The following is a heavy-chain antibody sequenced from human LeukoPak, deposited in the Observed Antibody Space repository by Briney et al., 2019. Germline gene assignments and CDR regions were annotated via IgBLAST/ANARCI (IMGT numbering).Heavy chain of an antibody. V-gene: IGHV3-74*01. D-gene: IGHD2-2*01. CDR1: GFTFSSYW. CDR3: ARSTVPAVPFDI. Sequence: GGSLRLSCAASGFTFSSYWMHWVRQATGKGLVWVSRINSDGSSTSYADSVKGRFTISRDNAKNTLYLQMNSLRAEDTAVYYCARSTVPAVPFDIWGQGTMVTVSS. CDR2: INSDGSST. J-gene: IGHJ3*02.